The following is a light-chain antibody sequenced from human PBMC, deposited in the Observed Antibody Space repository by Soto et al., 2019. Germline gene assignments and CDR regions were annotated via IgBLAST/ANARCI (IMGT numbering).Light chain of an antibody. CDR1: QSFSSS. Sequence: EIVMTQSPATLSVSPGERATLSCRASQSFSSSLAWYQQKPGQAPRLLIYDTSARATGIPARFSGSGSGTECTLTISSLQSEDFAVYYCQQYNNWPFTFGGGTKVEI. CDR2: DTS. CDR3: QQYNNWPFT. V-gene: IGKV3-15*01. J-gene: IGKJ4*01.